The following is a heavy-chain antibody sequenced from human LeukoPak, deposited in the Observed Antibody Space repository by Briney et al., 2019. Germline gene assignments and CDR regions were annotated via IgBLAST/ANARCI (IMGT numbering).Heavy chain of an antibody. CDR1: GGTFSSYA. CDR3: ARVREAYGMDV. D-gene: IGHD5-24*01. J-gene: IGHJ6*02. Sequence: GSSAKVSCKASGGTFSSYAISWVRQAPGQGLEWMGRIIPILGIANYAQKFQGRVTITADKSTSTAYMELSSLRSEDTAVYYCARVREAYGMDVWGQGTTVTVSS. V-gene: IGHV1-69*04. CDR2: IIPILGIA.